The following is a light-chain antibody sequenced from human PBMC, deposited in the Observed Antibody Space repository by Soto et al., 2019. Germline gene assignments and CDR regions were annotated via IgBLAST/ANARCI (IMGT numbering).Light chain of an antibody. CDR3: QQHKTWPRT. Sequence: DSQRTLYPTTLSASVGDRVAITCRASQGVSTCLAWYQQKPGKAPKLLIYQASSLESGVPSRFSGSGSEAEFTLTISSVEPEDFAAYYCQQHKTWPRTFGQGTKVDIK. V-gene: IGKV1-5*03. J-gene: IGKJ1*01. CDR1: QGVSTC. CDR2: QAS.